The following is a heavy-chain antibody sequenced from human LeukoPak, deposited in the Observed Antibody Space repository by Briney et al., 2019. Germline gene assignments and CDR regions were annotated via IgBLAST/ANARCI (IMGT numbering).Heavy chain of an antibody. CDR3: ARADRLHGGPYLIGP. CDR2: INPNSGGT. Sequence: ASVKVSCKASGYSFTNYYMHWVRQAPGQGLEWMGWINPNSGGTNSAQKFQGRVTMTRDTSITTVYMEVSWLTSDDTAIYYCARADRLHGGPYLIGPWGQGTLVTVSS. V-gene: IGHV1-2*02. J-gene: IGHJ5*02. D-gene: IGHD2-21*01. CDR1: GYSFTNYY.